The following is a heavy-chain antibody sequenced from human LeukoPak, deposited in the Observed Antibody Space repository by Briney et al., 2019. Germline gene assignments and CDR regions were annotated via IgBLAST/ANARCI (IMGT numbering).Heavy chain of an antibody. CDR3: ARVDYYDSSGYPAYFDY. CDR2: INPNSGGR. Sequence: ASVRVSCKASGYTLTVYYFHWVRQAPGQGLEWMGWINPNSGGRNCIQKFQGRVTMTRDTSVSTAYMALSRLRSEDTAVYYCARVDYYDSSGYPAYFDYWGQGTLVTVSS. CDR1: GYTLTVYY. V-gene: IGHV1-2*02. J-gene: IGHJ4*02. D-gene: IGHD3-22*01.